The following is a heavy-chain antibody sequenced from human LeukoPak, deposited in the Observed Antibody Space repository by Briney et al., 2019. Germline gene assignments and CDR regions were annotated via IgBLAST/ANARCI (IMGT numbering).Heavy chain of an antibody. CDR3: ARDGEAAAVTNWFDP. Sequence: ASVRVSCKASGYTFIDYYMHCVRQAPGQGLEWIGWINPNSGGTNYAQKFQGRVTMTRDTSITKAYMELSRLTSDDTAVYFCARDGEAAAVTNWFDPWGQGTLVAVSS. D-gene: IGHD6-13*01. CDR2: INPNSGGT. J-gene: IGHJ5*02. V-gene: IGHV1-2*02. CDR1: GYTFIDYY.